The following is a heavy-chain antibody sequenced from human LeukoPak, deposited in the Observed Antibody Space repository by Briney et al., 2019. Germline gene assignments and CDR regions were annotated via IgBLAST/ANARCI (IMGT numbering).Heavy chain of an antibody. J-gene: IGHJ3*02. Sequence: GGSLRLSCAASGFTFSSHWMHWVRQAPGEGLVWVSRINSDGSSTSYADSVKGRFTISRDIPKNTLYLQMNSPRAEDTAVFYCVRDRGDLDAFDIWGRGTMVTVSS. CDR2: INSDGSST. D-gene: IGHD2-21*02. CDR3: VRDRGDLDAFDI. V-gene: IGHV3-74*01. CDR1: GFTFSSHW.